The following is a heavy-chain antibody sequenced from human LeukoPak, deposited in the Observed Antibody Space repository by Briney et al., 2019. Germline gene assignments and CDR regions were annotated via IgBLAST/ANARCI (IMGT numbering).Heavy chain of an antibody. CDR1: GDSVSSNSAA. Sequence: SQTLSLTCAISGDSVSSNSAAWNWIRQSPSRGLEWLGRTYYRSKWYNDYAVSVKSRITINPDTSKNQFSLQLNSVTPEDTAVYYCARDSTDYGDSTKSFDYWGQGTLVTVSS. CDR3: ARDSTDYGDSTKSFDY. D-gene: IGHD4-17*01. CDR2: TYYRSKWYN. J-gene: IGHJ4*02. V-gene: IGHV6-1*01.